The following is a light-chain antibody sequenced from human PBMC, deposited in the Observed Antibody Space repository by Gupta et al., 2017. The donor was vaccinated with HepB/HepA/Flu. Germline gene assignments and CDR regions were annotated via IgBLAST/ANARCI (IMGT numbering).Light chain of an antibody. CDR3: QQRSNWLT. CDR1: QSVSTY. V-gene: IGKV3-11*01. J-gene: IGKJ4*01. Sequence: EVVLTQSPATLSLSPGERAALSCRASQSVSTYLAWYQQKPGQAPRLLIHYASNRATGIPARFSGSGSGTDFTLTISSLEPEDLAVYYCQQRSNWLTFGGGTKVEIK. CDR2: YAS.